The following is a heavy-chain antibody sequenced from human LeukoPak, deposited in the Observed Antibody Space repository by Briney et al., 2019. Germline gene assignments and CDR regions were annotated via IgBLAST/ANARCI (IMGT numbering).Heavy chain of an antibody. V-gene: IGHV3-48*03. Sequence: GRSLRLSCEVSGFTFSSYEMNWVRQAPGKGLEWVSYISRFGDTIYYADSVKGRFTISRDDAKKSLYLQMNSLRAEDTAVYYCASLYSSSWYGGGYWGQGTLVTVSS. J-gene: IGHJ4*02. CDR1: GFTFSSYE. CDR3: ASLYSSSWYGGGY. D-gene: IGHD6-13*01. CDR2: ISRFGDTI.